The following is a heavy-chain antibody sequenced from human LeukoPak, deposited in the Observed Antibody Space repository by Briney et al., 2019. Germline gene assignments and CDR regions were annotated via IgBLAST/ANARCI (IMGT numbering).Heavy chain of an antibody. Sequence: GASVKVSCKASGGPFSSYAISWVRQAPGQGLEWMGWISAYNGNTNYAQKLQGRVTMTTDTSTSTAYMELRSLRSDDTAVYYCARGLAVAGISWFDPWGQGTLVTVSS. CDR2: ISAYNGNT. D-gene: IGHD6-19*01. J-gene: IGHJ5*02. V-gene: IGHV1-18*01. CDR1: GGPFSSYA. CDR3: ARGLAVAGISWFDP.